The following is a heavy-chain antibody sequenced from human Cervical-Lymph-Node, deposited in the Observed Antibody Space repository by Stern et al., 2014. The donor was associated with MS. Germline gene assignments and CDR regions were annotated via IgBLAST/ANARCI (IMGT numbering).Heavy chain of an antibody. V-gene: IGHV3-33*01. J-gene: IGHJ4*02. CDR1: GFTFSSYG. CDR3: ARDWMNAVDY. Sequence: QLVQSGGGVVQPGRSLRLSCATSGFTFSSYGIHWVRQAPGKGLEWVAVIWNDGSNKFYADSVKGRFTISRDNSENTVYLQMNSLRAEDTAVYYCARDWMNAVDYWGQGTLVTVSS. CDR2: IWNDGSNK. D-gene: IGHD1-1*01.